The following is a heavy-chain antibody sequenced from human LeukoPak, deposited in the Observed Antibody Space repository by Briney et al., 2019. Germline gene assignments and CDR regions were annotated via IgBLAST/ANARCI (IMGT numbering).Heavy chain of an antibody. CDR2: INRSGST. J-gene: IGHJ3*02. D-gene: IGHD1-26*01. CDR3: AGIVGPRHDAFDI. Sequence: SETLSLTCTVSGGSISSSSYYWGWIRQPPGKGLEWIGEINRSGSTNYNPSLKSRVTISVDTSKNQFSLKLSSVTAADTAVYYCAGIVGPRHDAFDIWGQGTMVTVSS. CDR1: GGSISSSSYY. V-gene: IGHV4-39*07.